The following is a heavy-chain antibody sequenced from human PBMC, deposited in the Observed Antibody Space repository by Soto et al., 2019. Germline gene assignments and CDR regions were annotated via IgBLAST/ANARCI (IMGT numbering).Heavy chain of an antibody. V-gene: IGHV4-59*08. CDR3: ARASTVTTRGSRNNWFDP. D-gene: IGHD4-17*01. J-gene: IGHJ5*02. CDR1: GGSISSYY. Sequence: QVQLQESGPGLVKPSETLSLTCTVSGGSISSYYWSWIRQPPGKGLEWIGYIYYSGSTNYNPSLKRRVTTSVDTSKNKSSLKLSSVTAADTAVYYCARASTVTTRGSRNNWFDPWGQGTLVTVSS. CDR2: IYYSGST.